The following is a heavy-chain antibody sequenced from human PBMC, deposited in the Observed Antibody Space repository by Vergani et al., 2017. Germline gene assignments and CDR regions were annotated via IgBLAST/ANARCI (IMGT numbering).Heavy chain of an antibody. Sequence: QVQLVESGGGLVKPGGSLRLSCAASGFTFSDYYMSWIRQAPGKGLEWVSYISSSGSTIYYAESVTGRLTISRDNAKNSLYLQMNSLRADDTGVYYCARAYTVTRPYYYYDYMDVWGKGTTVTVSS. CDR2: ISSSGSTI. D-gene: IGHD4-11*01. CDR1: GFTFSDYY. V-gene: IGHV3-11*01. J-gene: IGHJ6*03. CDR3: ARAYTVTRPYYYYDYMDV.